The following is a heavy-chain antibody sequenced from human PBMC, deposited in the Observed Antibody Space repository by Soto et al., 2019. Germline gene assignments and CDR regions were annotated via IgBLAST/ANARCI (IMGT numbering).Heavy chain of an antibody. CDR3: ARDWYGSGGYAIGY. CDR1: GYTFTGYY. CDR2: INPNSGGT. D-gene: IGHD3-10*01. V-gene: IGHV1-2*02. Sequence: ASVKVSCKASGYTFTGYYMHWVRQAPGQGLEWVGWINPNSGGTNYAQKFQGRVTMTRDTSISTAYMELSRLRSDDTAVYYCARDWYGSGGYAIGYWGQGTLVTVSS. J-gene: IGHJ4*02.